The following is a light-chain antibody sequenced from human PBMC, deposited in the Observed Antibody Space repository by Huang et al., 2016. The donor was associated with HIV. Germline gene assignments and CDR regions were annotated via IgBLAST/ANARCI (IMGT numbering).Light chain of an antibody. J-gene: IGKJ1*01. Sequence: EIVMTQSPATLSVSPGERAALSCRASQSVSSYLAWYQQKPGQAPRLLMYGASTRATGIPARFSGSGSGTEFTLTITSLQSEDFAIYYCQQYHNWPPWTFGQGTKVEIK. CDR3: QQYHNWPPWT. CDR1: QSVSSY. CDR2: GAS. V-gene: IGKV3-15*01.